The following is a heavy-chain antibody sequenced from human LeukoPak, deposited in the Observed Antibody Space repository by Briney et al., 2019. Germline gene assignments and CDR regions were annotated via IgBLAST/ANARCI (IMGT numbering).Heavy chain of an antibody. CDR2: MNPNSGNT. V-gene: IGHV1-8*01. Sequence: ASVKVSCKASGYTFTSYDINWVRQATGQGLEWMGWMNPNSGNTGYAQKFQGRVTMTRNTSISTAYMELSSLRSEDAAVYYCARRLGLRWDLQAFDIWGQGTMVTVSS. D-gene: IGHD4-23*01. J-gene: IGHJ3*02. CDR1: GYTFTSYD. CDR3: ARRLGLRWDLQAFDI.